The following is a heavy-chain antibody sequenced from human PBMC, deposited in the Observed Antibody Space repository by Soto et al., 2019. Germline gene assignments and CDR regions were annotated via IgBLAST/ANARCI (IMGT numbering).Heavy chain of an antibody. CDR1: GFTFRNYA. D-gene: IGHD6-19*01. Sequence: GGSLRLSCTASGFTFRNYAMSWVRQAPGKGLEWVSSLSGSGGSTYYADSVKGRFTISRDNSKSTLYLQMNSLRGEDTAVYYCAKGSQWLPLDPWGQGTLVTVSS. CDR2: LSGSGGST. V-gene: IGHV3-23*01. J-gene: IGHJ5*02. CDR3: AKGSQWLPLDP.